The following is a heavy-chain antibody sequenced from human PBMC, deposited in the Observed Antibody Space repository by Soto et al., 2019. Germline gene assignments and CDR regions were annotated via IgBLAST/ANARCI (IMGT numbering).Heavy chain of an antibody. J-gene: IGHJ4*02. CDR3: ASSELGYCSSTSCYGSKNDFDY. CDR2: ISSSGSTI. V-gene: IGHV3-11*01. D-gene: IGHD2-2*01. Sequence: GGSLRLSCAASGFTFSDYYMSWIRQAPGKGLEWVSYISSSGSTIYYADSVKGRFTISRDNAKNSLYLQMNGLRAEDTAVYYCASSELGYCSSTSCYGSKNDFDYWGQGTLVTVSS. CDR1: GFTFSDYY.